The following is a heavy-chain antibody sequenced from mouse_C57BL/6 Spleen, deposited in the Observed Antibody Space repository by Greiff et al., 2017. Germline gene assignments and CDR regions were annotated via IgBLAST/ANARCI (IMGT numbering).Heavy chain of an antibody. V-gene: IGHV6-3*01. CDR3: TGGDYSNLAWFAY. D-gene: IGHD2-5*01. J-gene: IGHJ3*01. CDR2: IRLKSDNYAT. Sequence: EVKVEEPGGGLVQPGGSMKLSCVASGFTFSNYWMNWVRQSPEQGIEWVAQIRLKSDNYATHYGESVKGRLTISRDDSKSSVYLQMNNLMAVDTGIYYCTGGDYSNLAWFAYWGQGTLVTVSA. CDR1: GFTFSNYW.